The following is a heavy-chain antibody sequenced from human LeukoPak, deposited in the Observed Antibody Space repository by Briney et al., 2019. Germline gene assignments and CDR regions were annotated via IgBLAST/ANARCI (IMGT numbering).Heavy chain of an antibody. J-gene: IGHJ6*04. Sequence: SETLSLTCTVSGGSISNRSYYWGWIRQSPGKGLEWIGSVYYSGSTYYHPSLRSRVTISVDTSKNQFSLKLSSVTAADTAVYYCARVTILTRYRVDVWGKGTTVTVSS. CDR3: ARVTILTRYRVDV. D-gene: IGHD3-9*01. CDR1: GGSISNRSYY. CDR2: VYYSGST. V-gene: IGHV4-39*07.